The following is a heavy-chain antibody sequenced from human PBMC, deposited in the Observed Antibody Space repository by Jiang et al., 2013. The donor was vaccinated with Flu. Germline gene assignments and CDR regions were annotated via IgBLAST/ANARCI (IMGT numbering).Heavy chain of an antibody. CDR2: TYFRTKWHN. D-gene: IGHD3-22*01. CDR3: ARELDYYESSGYYNGLDV. V-gene: IGHV6-1*01. J-gene: IGHJ6*02. CDR1: GDSVSGNSAA. Sequence: QTPSLTCAISGDSVSGNSAAWNWIRQSPSRGLEWLGMTYFRTKWHNDYAVSVKSRITINPDTSKNQFSLQLNSVTPEDTAVYYCARELDYYESSGYYNGLDVWGQGTTVTVSS.